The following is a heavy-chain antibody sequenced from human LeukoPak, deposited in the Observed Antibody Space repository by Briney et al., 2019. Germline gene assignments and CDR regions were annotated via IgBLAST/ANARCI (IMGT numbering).Heavy chain of an antibody. CDR2: ISGSGGST. V-gene: IGHV3-23*01. D-gene: IGHD6-13*01. CDR1: AFTFDTYW. Sequence: PGGSLRLSCATSAFTFDTYWMTWIRQAPGKGLEWVSTISGSGGSTYYADSVKGRFTISRDNSNNTLHLQMNSLRAEDTAVYYCAKAALLGHSSSWYDYWGQGTLVTVSS. J-gene: IGHJ4*02. CDR3: AKAALLGHSSSWYDY.